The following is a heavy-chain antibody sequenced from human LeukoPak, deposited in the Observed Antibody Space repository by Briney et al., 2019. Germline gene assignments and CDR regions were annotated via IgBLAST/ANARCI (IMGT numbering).Heavy chain of an antibody. V-gene: IGHV3-23*01. J-gene: IGHJ3*02. CDR1: GLTFSNYA. Sequence: GGSLRLSCTASGLTFSNYATTWVHQAPGKGLEWVSSITGSGRGTYYADSVKGRFSVSRDNSQNTVFLHMNSLRADDTALYYCSKDPNGDYVGAFDMWGPGTMVTVSS. D-gene: IGHD4-17*01. CDR3: SKDPNGDYVGAFDM. CDR2: ITGSGRGT.